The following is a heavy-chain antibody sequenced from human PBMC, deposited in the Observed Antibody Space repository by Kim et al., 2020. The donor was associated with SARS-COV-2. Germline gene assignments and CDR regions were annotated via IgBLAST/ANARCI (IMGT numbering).Heavy chain of an antibody. CDR3: ARLDGAGSPALYGMDV. J-gene: IGHJ6*02. D-gene: IGHD6-19*01. Sequence: SVKGRFTISRDNSKNTLYLQMNSLRAEDTAVYYCARLDGAGSPALYGMDVWGQGTTVTVSS. V-gene: IGHV3-30*07.